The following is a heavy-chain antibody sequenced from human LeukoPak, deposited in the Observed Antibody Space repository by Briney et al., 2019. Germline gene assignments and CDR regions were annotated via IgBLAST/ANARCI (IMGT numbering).Heavy chain of an antibody. J-gene: IGHJ4*02. D-gene: IGHD2-15*01. CDR1: GFTFSSYG. V-gene: IGHV3-30*18. Sequence: GGSLRLSCAASGFTFSSYGMHWVRQAPGKGLEWVAVISYDGSNKYYADSVKGRFTISGDNSKNTLYLQMNSLRAEDTAVYYCAKERTHLAATRYFDYWGQGTLVTVSS. CDR3: AKERTHLAATRYFDY. CDR2: ISYDGSNK.